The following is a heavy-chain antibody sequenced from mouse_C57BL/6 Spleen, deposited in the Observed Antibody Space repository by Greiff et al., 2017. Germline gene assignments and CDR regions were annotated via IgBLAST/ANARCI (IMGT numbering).Heavy chain of an antibody. D-gene: IGHD1-1*01. CDR3: ARDGSSWHFDV. J-gene: IGHJ1*03. CDR2: ISYDGSN. V-gene: IGHV3-6*01. Sequence: VQLQQSGPGLVKPSQSLSLTCSVTGYSITSGYYWNWIRQFPGNKLEWMGYISYDGSNNYNPSLKNRISITRDTSKNQFFLKLNSVTTEDTATYYCARDGSSWHFDVWGTGTTVTVSS. CDR1: GYSITSGYY.